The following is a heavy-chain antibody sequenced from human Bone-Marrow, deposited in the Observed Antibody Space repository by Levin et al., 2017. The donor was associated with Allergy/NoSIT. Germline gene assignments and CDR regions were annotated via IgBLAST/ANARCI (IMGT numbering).Heavy chain of an antibody. CDR3: AGRSSGIYYYGMDV. J-gene: IGHJ6*02. CDR2: IYSDGTT. V-gene: IGHV3-53*01. D-gene: IGHD3-10*01. Sequence: GGSLRLSCAASGFTVSSNYMTWVRQAPGKGLEWVSIIYSDGTTYYADSVKGRFTISRDYSKNTLYLQMNSLRVEDTAVYYCAGRSSGIYYYGMDVWGQGTTVTVSS. CDR1: GFTVSSNY.